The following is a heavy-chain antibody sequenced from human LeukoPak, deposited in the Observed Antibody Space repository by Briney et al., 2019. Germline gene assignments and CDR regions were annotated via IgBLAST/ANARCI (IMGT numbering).Heavy chain of an antibody. J-gene: IGHJ4*02. CDR2: IKSKTDGGTT. D-gene: IGHD2-21*02. CDR3: ARVYCGGDCYIVFFDY. Sequence: GGSLRLSCAASGFTFSNAWMSWVRQAPGKGLEWVGRIKSKTDGGTTDYAAPVKGRFTISRDDSKNTLYLQMNSLKTEDTAVYYCARVYCGGDCYIVFFDYWGQGTLVTVSS. CDR1: GFTFSNAW. V-gene: IGHV3-15*01.